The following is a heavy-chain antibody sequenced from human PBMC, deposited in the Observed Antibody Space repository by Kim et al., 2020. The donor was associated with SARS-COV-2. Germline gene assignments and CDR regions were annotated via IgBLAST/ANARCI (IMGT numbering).Heavy chain of an antibody. J-gene: IGHJ3*02. Sequence: ASVKVSCKASGYTFSDHSIIWVRQAPGQGLEWMGWISTYNGNTNSAQNLQGRVTMTTDTSTNTAYMELRRLTSDDTGVYYCARGLKPGEQWLVATGVSSALDIWGQGTTVTVSS. CDR1: GYTFSDHS. V-gene: IGHV1-18*01. D-gene: IGHD6-19*01. CDR3: ARGLKPGEQWLVATGVSSALDI. CDR2: ISTYNGNT.